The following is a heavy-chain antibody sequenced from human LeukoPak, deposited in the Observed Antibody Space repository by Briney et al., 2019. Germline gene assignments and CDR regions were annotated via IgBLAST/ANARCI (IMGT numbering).Heavy chain of an antibody. V-gene: IGHV4-59*01. CDR3: ARIEDYGGNSVNY. CDR1: GGSISSYY. J-gene: IGHJ4*02. D-gene: IGHD4-23*01. Sequence: SETLSLTCTVSGGSISSYYWSWIRQPPGKGLEWLGYIYYSGSTNYNPSLKSRVTISVDTSKNQFSLKLSSVTAADTAVYYCARIEDYGGNSVNYWGQGTLVTVSS. CDR2: IYYSGST.